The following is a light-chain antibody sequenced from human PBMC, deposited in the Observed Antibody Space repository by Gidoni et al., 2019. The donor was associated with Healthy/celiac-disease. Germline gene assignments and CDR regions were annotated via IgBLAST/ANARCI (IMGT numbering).Light chain of an antibody. CDR1: QSISSY. V-gene: IGKV1-39*01. Sequence: DIQKTQSPSSLSASVGDRVTITCRASQSISSYLNWYQQKPGKAPKLLIYAASSLQSGVPSRFSGSGSGTDFTLTISSLQPEDFATYYCQQSYSTPRTFXPXTKVDIK. CDR2: AAS. CDR3: QQSYSTPRT. J-gene: IGKJ3*01.